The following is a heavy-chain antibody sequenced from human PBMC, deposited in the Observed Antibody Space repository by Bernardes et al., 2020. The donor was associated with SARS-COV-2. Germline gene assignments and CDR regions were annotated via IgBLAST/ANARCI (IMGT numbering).Heavy chain of an antibody. D-gene: IGHD5-12*01. CDR1: GLTFSNYA. CDR2: ISGNGADT. CDR3: AKNIGDQRSYYYFYGLDV. V-gene: IGHV3-23*01. Sequence: GGSLRLSCAASGLTFSNYAMMNWVRQAPGKGLEWVAGISGNGADTYYADSVKGRFTISKDKSKNTLFLQMHSLRAEDTAVYFCAKNIGDQRSYYYFYGLDVWGQGTTVTVSS. J-gene: IGHJ6*02.